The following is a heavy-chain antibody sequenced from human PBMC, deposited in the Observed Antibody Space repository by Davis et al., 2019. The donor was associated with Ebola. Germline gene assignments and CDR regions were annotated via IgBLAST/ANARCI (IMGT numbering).Heavy chain of an antibody. J-gene: IGHJ3*02. Sequence: GESLKISCAASGFTFSSYAMSWVRQAPGKGLEWVSAISGSGGSTYYADSVKGRFTISRDNSKNTLYLQMNSLRAEDTAVYYCAKFIDDSSGYYGGAFDIWGQGTMVTVSS. CDR2: ISGSGGST. D-gene: IGHD3-22*01. CDR3: AKFIDDSSGYYGGAFDI. V-gene: IGHV3-23*01. CDR1: GFTFSSYA.